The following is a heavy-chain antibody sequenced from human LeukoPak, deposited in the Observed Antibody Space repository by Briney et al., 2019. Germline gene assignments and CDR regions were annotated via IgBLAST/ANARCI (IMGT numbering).Heavy chain of an antibody. Sequence: SVKVSCKASEGTFSSYVISWLRQAPGQGLEWLGGIIPIFGTANYAQKFQGRVTITTDESTSTAYMELSSLRSEDTAVYYCASSKDIVVVPAAVKLDVWGKGTTATVSS. J-gene: IGHJ6*04. V-gene: IGHV1-69*05. CDR3: ASSKDIVVVPAAVKLDV. CDR1: EGTFSSYV. CDR2: IIPIFGTA. D-gene: IGHD2-2*01.